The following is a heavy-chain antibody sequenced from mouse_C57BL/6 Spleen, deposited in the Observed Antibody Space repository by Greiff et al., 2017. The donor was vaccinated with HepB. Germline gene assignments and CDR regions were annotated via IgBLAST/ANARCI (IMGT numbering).Heavy chain of an antibody. CDR3: ARFITTVVRYFDY. Sequence: EVQLVESGPGLVKPSQSLSLTCSVTGYSITSGYYWNWIRQFPGNKLEWMGYISYDGSNNYNPSLKNRISITRDTSKNQFFLKLNSVTTEDTATYYCARFITTVVRYFDYWGQGTTLTVSS. V-gene: IGHV3-6*01. J-gene: IGHJ2*01. D-gene: IGHD1-1*01. CDR1: GYSITSGYY. CDR2: ISYDGSN.